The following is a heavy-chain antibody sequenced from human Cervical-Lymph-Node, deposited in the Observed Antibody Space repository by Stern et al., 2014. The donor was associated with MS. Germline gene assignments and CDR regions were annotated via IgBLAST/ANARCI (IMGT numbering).Heavy chain of an antibody. D-gene: IGHD5-24*01. Sequence: EVQLVESGAEVKKPGESLKISCKGSGYSFANWWIGWVRQMPGKGLEWMGIIYPGDSDTKSSPSFQGQVTISADRSISTAYLQWSSLKASDTAIYYCARQEEGYYDAFDIWGQGTMVTVSS. J-gene: IGHJ3*02. CDR3: ARQEEGYYDAFDI. V-gene: IGHV5-51*01. CDR2: IYPGDSDT. CDR1: GYSFANWW.